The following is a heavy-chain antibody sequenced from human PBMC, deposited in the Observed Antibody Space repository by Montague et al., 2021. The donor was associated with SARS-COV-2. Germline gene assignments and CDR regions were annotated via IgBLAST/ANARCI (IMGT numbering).Heavy chain of an antibody. CDR3: ARVLSHRAIFGVVIINGMDV. V-gene: IGHV4-31*03. D-gene: IGHD3-3*01. Sequence: TLSLTCTVSGGSISSGGYYWSWIRQHPGKGLEWIGYIYYSGSTYYNPSLKSRVTISVDTPKNQFSLKLSSVTAVDTAVYYCARVLSHRAIFGVVIINGMDVWGQGTTVTVSS. CDR2: IYYSGST. CDR1: GGSISSGGYY. J-gene: IGHJ6*02.